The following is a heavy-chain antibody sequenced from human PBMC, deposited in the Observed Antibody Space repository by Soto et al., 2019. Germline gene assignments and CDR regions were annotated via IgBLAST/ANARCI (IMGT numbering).Heavy chain of an antibody. CDR3: ARDIFGYYYDSSGYYYDY. J-gene: IGHJ4*02. V-gene: IGHV1-3*01. Sequence: VKVSCKASGYTFTSYAMHWVRQAPGQRLEWMGWINAGNGNTKYSQKFQGRVTITRDTSASTAYMELSSLRSEDAAVYYCARDIFGYYYDSSGYYYDYWGQGTLVTVSS. D-gene: IGHD3-22*01. CDR1: GYTFTSYA. CDR2: INAGNGNT.